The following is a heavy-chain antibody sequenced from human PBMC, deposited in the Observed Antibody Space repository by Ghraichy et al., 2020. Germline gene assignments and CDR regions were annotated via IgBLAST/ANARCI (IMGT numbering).Heavy chain of an antibody. V-gene: IGHV4-34*01. D-gene: IGHD6-6*01. J-gene: IGHJ2*01. Sequence: SETLSLTCAVYAGSFSGYYWSWIRQPPGKGLEWIGEVNHGGSTNYSPSLKSRVIISVDTSKNQFSLKLSSLTAADTAVYYCAGRRAAPNYWFFDLWGRGTLVIVSS. CDR1: AGSFSGYY. CDR3: AGRRAAPNYWFFDL. CDR2: VNHGGST.